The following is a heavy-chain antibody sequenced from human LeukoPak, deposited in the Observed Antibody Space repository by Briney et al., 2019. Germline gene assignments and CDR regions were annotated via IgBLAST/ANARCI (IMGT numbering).Heavy chain of an antibody. CDR2: IYDSGHT. CDR3: ARVWYYYAMDV. V-gene: IGHV4-34*01. Sequence: SETLSLTCAVYGGSFSGYYWSWIRQPPGKGLEWIGSIYDSGHTDYNPSLKSRVTISEDTPKNQFSLRLRSVTAADTAVYYCARVWYYYAMDVWGQGTTVTVSS. CDR1: GGSFSGYY. J-gene: IGHJ6*02.